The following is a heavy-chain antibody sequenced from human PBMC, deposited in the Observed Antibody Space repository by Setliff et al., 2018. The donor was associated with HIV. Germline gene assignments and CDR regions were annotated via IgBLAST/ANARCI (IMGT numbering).Heavy chain of an antibody. CDR3: ASRGYYYDSSGYLREEGFDP. V-gene: IGHV4-39*01. CDR2: INYSGST. CDR1: GGSISNSRYY. J-gene: IGHJ5*02. Sequence: SETLSLTCTVSGGSISNSRYYWSWIRQPPGKGLEWIGSINYSGSTYYNPSLKSRVTISVDTSKNQFTLKLSSVTAADAAVYYCASRGYYYDSSGYLREEGFDPWGQGTLVTVSS. D-gene: IGHD3-22*01.